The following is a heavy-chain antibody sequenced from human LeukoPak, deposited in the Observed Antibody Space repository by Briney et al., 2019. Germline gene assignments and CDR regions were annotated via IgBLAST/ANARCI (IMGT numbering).Heavy chain of an antibody. D-gene: IGHD4/OR15-4a*01. J-gene: IGHJ4*02. CDR1: GFTFTSYS. V-gene: IGHV3-21*01. CDR2: ISSLSTYI. Sequence: GGSLRLSCAASGFTFTSYSMNWVRQAPGKGLEWVSSISSLSTYIYYADSVKGRFTISRDNAQNSLDLQMNSLRADDTAVYYCARDTLGEGEDANYAVYYFDYWGQGTVVTVSS. CDR3: ARDTLGEGEDANYAVYYFDY.